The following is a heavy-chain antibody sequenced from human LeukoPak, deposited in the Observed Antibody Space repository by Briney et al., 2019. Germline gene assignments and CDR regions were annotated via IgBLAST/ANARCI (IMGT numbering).Heavy chain of an antibody. D-gene: IGHD3-10*01. CDR1: GFTFSSCW. J-gene: IGHJ4*02. Sequence: PGGSLRLSCAASGFTFSSCWMSWVRQAPGKGLEWVANIKRDGSEKHYVDSVKGRFTISRDNAKNSLYLQMNSLRAEDTAVYYCARDPPGTGEWGQGTLVTVSS. CDR3: ARDPPGTGE. V-gene: IGHV3-7*01. CDR2: IKRDGSEK.